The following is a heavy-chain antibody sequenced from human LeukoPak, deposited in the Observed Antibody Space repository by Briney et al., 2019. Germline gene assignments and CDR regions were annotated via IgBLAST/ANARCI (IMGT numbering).Heavy chain of an antibody. V-gene: IGHV1-46*01. Sequence: ASVKVSCKASGYTFTSYYMHWVRQAPGQGLEWMGIINPSGGSTSYAQKFQGRVTMTRDTSKNQLSLKLSSVTAADTAVYFCARGTGSKYYFGSGTYHYFDPWGQGTLVTVSS. D-gene: IGHD3-10*01. CDR1: GYTFTSYY. J-gene: IGHJ5*02. CDR2: INPSGGST. CDR3: ARGTGSKYYFGSGTYHYFDP.